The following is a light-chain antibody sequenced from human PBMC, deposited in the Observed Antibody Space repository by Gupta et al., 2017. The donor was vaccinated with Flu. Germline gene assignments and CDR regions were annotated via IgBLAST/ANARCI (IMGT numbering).Light chain of an antibody. J-gene: IGKJ1*01. CDR2: KAS. CDR1: QFISSW. Sequence: DIQMTPSPSTLSATVGDRVTITCRASQFISSWLAWYQQKPGKAPKLLIYKASSLERGVPSRFSGSGSGTEFTLTISSLQPDDFATYYCQQYNSYSPAWTFGQGTKVEIK. CDR3: QQYNSYSPAWT. V-gene: IGKV1-5*03.